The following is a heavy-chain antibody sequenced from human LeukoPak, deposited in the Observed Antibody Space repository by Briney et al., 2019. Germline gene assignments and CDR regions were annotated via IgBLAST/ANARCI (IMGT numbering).Heavy chain of an antibody. Sequence: GGSLRLSCAASGFTFSSYGMHWVRQAPGKGLEWVAFIRYDGSNKYYADSVKGRFTIPRDNSKNTLYLQMNSLRAEDTAVYYCAKVQAEAVAGTACWFDPWGQGTLVTVSS. CDR1: GFTFSSYG. J-gene: IGHJ5*02. CDR2: IRYDGSNK. D-gene: IGHD6-19*01. CDR3: AKVQAEAVAGTACWFDP. V-gene: IGHV3-30*02.